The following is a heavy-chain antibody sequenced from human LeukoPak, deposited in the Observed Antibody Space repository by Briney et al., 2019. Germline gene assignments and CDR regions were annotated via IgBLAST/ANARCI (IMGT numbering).Heavy chain of an antibody. CDR2: ISTNSGTI. CDR1: GFTFSIYT. CDR3: VRDLIIVGVAQVHH. V-gene: IGHV3-48*01. D-gene: IGHD1-26*01. J-gene: IGHJ5*02. Sequence: GGSLRLSCAASGFTFSIYTMNWVRQAPGKGLEWISYISTNSGTIWYADSVKGRFSISRDNAKNSLFLHMNSPRAEDTAVYYCVRDLIIVGVAQVHHWGQGTLVTVSS.